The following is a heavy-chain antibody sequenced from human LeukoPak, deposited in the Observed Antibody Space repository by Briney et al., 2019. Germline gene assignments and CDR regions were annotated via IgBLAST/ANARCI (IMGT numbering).Heavy chain of an antibody. Sequence: SETLSLTCTVSGDSISIFYWSWIRQPPGKGLEWIGYISDTGSTSYNPSLKSRVTISVDTSKNQFSLKLSSVTAADTAVYYCASPSRYYYDSSGYPLDYWGQGTLVTVSS. CDR3: ASPSRYYYDSSGYPLDY. CDR1: GDSISIFY. CDR2: ISDTGST. D-gene: IGHD3-22*01. V-gene: IGHV4-4*08. J-gene: IGHJ4*02.